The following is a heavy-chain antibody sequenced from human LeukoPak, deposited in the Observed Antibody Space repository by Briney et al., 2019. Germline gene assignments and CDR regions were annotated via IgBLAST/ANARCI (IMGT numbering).Heavy chain of an antibody. CDR3: ARDRSYGYTRGVFDI. D-gene: IGHD5-18*01. V-gene: IGHV3-9*03. CDR1: GFTFDGYA. CDR2: ISWNSGSI. Sequence: GRSLRLSCAASGFTFDGYAMHWVRHAPGKGLEWVSGISWNSGSIGYADSVKGRFTIYRDNAKNSLYLQMNSLKAEDMALYYCARDRSYGYTRGVFDIWGQGTMVTVSS. J-gene: IGHJ3*02.